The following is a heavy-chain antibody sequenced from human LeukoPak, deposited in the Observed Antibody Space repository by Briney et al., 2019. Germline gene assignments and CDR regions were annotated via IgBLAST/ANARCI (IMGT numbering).Heavy chain of an antibody. V-gene: IGHV3-11*01. CDR2: ISSSGSTI. CDR1: GFTFSDYY. J-gene: IGHJ4*02. Sequence: PGGSLRLSCAASGFTFSDYYMSWIRQAPGKGLEWVSYISSSGSTIYYADSVKGRFTISRGNAKNSLYLQMNSLGAEDTAVYYCAARVYYDSSGSRDYWGQGTLVTVSS. CDR3: AARVYYDSSGSRDY. D-gene: IGHD3-22*01.